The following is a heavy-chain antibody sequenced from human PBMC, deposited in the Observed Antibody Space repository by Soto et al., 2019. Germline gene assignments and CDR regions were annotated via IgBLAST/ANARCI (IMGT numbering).Heavy chain of an antibody. CDR3: ARVGYSGRSDGFDI. Sequence: QVQLVESGGGVVQPGRSLRLSCAASGFTFSAYTMHWVRQPPGKGLEWVAVISYDGNNERYTDPVKGRFTVSIDNSKSTLYLQMNSLKSEDTAVYYCARVGYSGRSDGFDIWGQETMVTVSS. D-gene: IGHD1-26*01. V-gene: IGHV3-30-3*01. CDR1: GFTFSAYT. CDR2: ISYDGNNE. J-gene: IGHJ3*02.